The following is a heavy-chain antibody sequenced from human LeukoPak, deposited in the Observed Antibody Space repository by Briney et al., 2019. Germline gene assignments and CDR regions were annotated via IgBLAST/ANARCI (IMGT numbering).Heavy chain of an antibody. J-gene: IGHJ3*02. CDR1: GYTFTSYG. D-gene: IGHD2-15*01. V-gene: IGHV1-18*01. CDR2: ISAYNGNT. Sequence: ASVKVSCKASGYTFTSYGISWVRQAPGQGLEWMGWISAYNGNTNYAQKLQGRVTMTTDTSTGTAYMELRSLRSDDTAVYYCARGTYCSGGSCYVGAFDIWGQGTMVTVSS. CDR3: ARGTYCSGGSCYVGAFDI.